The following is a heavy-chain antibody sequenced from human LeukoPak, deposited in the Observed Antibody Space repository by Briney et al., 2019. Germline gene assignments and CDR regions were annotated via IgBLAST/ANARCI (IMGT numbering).Heavy chain of an antibody. J-gene: IGHJ4*02. D-gene: IGHD3-22*01. CDR3: ARAADYYDSSGCFDY. CDR2: IYYSGST. V-gene: IGHV4-31*03. Sequence: SQTLSLTCTVSGGSISSGGYYWSWIRQHPGKGLEWIGYIYYSGSTYYNPSLKSRVTISADTSKNQFSLKLSSVTAADTAVYYCARAADYYDSSGCFDYWGQGTLVTVSS. CDR1: GGSISSGGYY.